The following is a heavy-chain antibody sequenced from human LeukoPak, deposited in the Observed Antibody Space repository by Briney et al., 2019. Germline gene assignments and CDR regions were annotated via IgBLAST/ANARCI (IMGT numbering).Heavy chain of an antibody. J-gene: IGHJ4*02. CDR2: IYDSGST. CDR3: ARVVGRYCSSSSCYIDY. CDR1: GGSVTTYY. V-gene: IGHV4-59*02. D-gene: IGHD2-2*02. Sequence: SEPLSLTCTLSGGSVTTYYWSSLRHPPGKGLEWFGYIYDSGSTNYNPSLKTRVTISEDTSKTQFSLKLRSVTAADTAVYYCARVVGRYCSSSSCYIDYWGQGTLVTVCS.